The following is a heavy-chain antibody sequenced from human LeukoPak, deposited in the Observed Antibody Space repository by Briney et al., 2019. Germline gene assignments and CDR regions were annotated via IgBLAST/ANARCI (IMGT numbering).Heavy chain of an antibody. D-gene: IGHD2/OR15-2a*01. CDR3: VRDSTFRVDY. CDR2: ITSDGSGT. J-gene: IGHJ4*01. CDR1: GFIFSDFY. V-gene: IGHV3-74*01. Sequence: GGSLRLSCEASGFIFSDFYMLWFRQSPGTGLVSVSRITSDGSGTTYADSVKGRFTISRDNAKNTLYLQMDSLRAEDTAVYYCVRDSTFRVDYWGQEPWSPSRQ.